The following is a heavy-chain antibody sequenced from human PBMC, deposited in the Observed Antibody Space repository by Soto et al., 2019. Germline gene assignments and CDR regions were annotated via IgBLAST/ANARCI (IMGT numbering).Heavy chain of an antibody. Sequence: EVQLLESGGGLVQPGGSLRLSCAASGFTFSIYAMSWVRQAPGKGLEWVSGIGNSGGTTFYADSVKGRFAISRDNPQSTLFLQMNSLRAEDTAVYYCAKGGGGDYWGQGTLVTVSS. V-gene: IGHV3-23*01. J-gene: IGHJ4*02. CDR2: IGNSGGTT. CDR3: AKGGGGDY. CDR1: GFTFSIYA. D-gene: IGHD3-16*01.